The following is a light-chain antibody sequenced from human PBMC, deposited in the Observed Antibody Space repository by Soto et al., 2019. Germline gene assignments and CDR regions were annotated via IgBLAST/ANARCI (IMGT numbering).Light chain of an antibody. CDR3: QKYNSAPWT. V-gene: IGKV1-27*01. J-gene: IGKJ1*01. Sequence: DIQMTQSPSSLSASVGDRVTITCRASQGITNYLVWYQQKPGKVPKLLIYAASTLQSGVPSRFSGSGSGTDFTLTISNLQPEDVATYYCQKYNSAPWTFGQGTKVEIK. CDR1: QGITNY. CDR2: AAS.